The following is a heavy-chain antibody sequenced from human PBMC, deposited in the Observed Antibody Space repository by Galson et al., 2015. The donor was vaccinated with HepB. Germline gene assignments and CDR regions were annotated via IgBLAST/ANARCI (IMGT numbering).Heavy chain of an antibody. D-gene: IGHD3-22*01. CDR2: INPSGGST. Sequence: SVKVSCKASGYTFTSYYMHWVRQAPGQGLEWMGIINPSGGSTSYAQKFQGRVTKTRDTSTSTVYMELSSLRFEDTAVYYCARDQGVDSSGYYEGNAFDIWGQGTMVTVSS. CDR3: ARDQGVDSSGYYEGNAFDI. V-gene: IGHV1-46*01. CDR1: GYTFTSYY. J-gene: IGHJ3*02.